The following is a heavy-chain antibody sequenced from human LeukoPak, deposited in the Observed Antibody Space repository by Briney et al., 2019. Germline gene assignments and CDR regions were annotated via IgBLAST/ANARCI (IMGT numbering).Heavy chain of an antibody. CDR2: ISYDGSNK. D-gene: IGHD3-10*01. CDR3: ARDLRALGIDY. V-gene: IGHV3-30-3*01. J-gene: IGHJ4*02. CDR1: GFTFSSYA. Sequence: PGRSLRLSCAASGFTFSSYAMHWVRQAPGKGLEWVAVISYDGSNKYYADSVKGRFTISRDNSKNTLYLQMNSLGAEDTAVYYCARDLRALGIDYWGQGTLVTVSS.